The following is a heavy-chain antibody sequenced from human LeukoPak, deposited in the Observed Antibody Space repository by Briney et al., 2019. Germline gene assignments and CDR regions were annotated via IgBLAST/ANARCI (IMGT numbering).Heavy chain of an antibody. CDR2: IWYEGSNK. D-gene: IGHD5-18*01. Sequence: GGSLRLSCAASGFTFSSYGMHWVRQAPGKGLEWVEVIWYEGSNKYYANSVKGRFTISRDNSKNTLYLQMNSLRAKDTAVYYCXXXXNYSHWNWFDPWGQGTLVTVSS. V-gene: IGHV3-33*01. CDR3: XXXXNYSHWNWFDP. CDR1: GFTFSSYG. J-gene: IGHJ5*02.